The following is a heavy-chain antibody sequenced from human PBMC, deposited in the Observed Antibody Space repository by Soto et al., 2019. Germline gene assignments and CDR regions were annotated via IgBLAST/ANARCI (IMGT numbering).Heavy chain of an antibody. CDR1: GGSISSSSYY. J-gene: IGHJ5*02. Sequence: SETLSLTCTVSGGSISSSSYYWGWIRQPPGKGLEWIGSIYYSGSTYYNPSLKSRVTISVDTSKNQFSLKLRSVTAADTAVYYCARQANVYCDSTSCQTNWFDPWGQGTLVTVSS. CDR3: ARQANVYCDSTSCQTNWFDP. D-gene: IGHD2-2*01. V-gene: IGHV4-39*01. CDR2: IYYSGST.